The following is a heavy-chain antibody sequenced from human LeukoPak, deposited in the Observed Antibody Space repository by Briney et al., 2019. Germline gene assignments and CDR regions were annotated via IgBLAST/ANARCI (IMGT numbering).Heavy chain of an antibody. J-gene: IGHJ4*02. CDR2: INPSRGST. Sequence: ASVKVSCKASGYTFTSYYMYWVRQAPGQGLEWMGIINPSRGSTKYEQRFQGRVTMTRDMSTSTVYMELSSLRSEDTAVYYCARGGHVRVYDSSAYYGHEWGQGTLVTVSS. V-gene: IGHV1-46*01. CDR1: GYTFTSYY. D-gene: IGHD3-22*01. CDR3: ARGGHVRVYDSSAYYGHE.